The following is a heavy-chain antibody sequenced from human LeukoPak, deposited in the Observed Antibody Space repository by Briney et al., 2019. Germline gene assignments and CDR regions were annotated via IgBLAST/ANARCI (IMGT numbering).Heavy chain of an antibody. CDR3: ARRAGEYSHPYDY. J-gene: IGHJ4*02. V-gene: IGHV3-53*01. D-gene: IGHD4-17*01. Sequence: PGGSLRLSCAASGFTFSTYWMSWVRQAPGKGLEWVSFIYSGGNTHYSDSVKGRFTISRDNSKNTLYLPMNSLRAEDTAVYYCARRAGEYSHPYDYWSQGTLVTVSS. CDR1: GFTFSTYW. CDR2: IYSGGNT.